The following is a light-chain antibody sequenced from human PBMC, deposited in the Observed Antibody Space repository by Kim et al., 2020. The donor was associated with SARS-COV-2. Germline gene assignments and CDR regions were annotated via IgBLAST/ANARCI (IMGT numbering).Light chain of an antibody. CDR3: QTCGTGIQV. J-gene: IGLJ2*01. CDR1: SGHSSYA. V-gene: IGLV4-69*01. CDR2: LNSDGSH. Sequence: ASVKLTCTLSSGHSSYAIAWHQQQLEKGPRYLMKLNSDGSHSKGDGIPDRFSGSRSGAERYLTISSLQSEDEGDYYCQTCGTGIQVFGGGTQLTVL.